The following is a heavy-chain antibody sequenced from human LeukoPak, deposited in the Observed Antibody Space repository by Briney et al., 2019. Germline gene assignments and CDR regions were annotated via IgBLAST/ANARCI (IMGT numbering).Heavy chain of an antibody. J-gene: IGHJ4*02. V-gene: IGHV4-4*07. CDR1: GGSTNTYC. CDR2: IYPSGST. CDR3: ARDRSGYSEYHFDY. D-gene: IGHD5-12*01. Sequence: SETLSLTCTVSGGSTNTYCWSWIRQPAEKGLEWIGRIYPSGSTYYNPSLKSRVTISIDKSKNQFSLRLTSVTAADTAVYYCARDRSGYSEYHFDYWGQGSLVTVSS.